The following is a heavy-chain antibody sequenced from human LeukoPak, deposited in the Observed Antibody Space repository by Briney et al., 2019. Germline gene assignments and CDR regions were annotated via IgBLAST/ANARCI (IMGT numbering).Heavy chain of an antibody. CDR1: GFTFSSYG. V-gene: IGHV3-23*01. CDR2: ISGSGGST. J-gene: IGHJ4*02. CDR3: ARDHAAAAGFDY. D-gene: IGHD6-13*01. Sequence: GGSLRLSCAASGFTFSSYGMSWVRQAPGKGLEWVSAISGSGGSTYYADSVKGRFTISRDNSKNTLFLQMNSLRAEDTAVYYCARDHAAAAGFDYWGQGTLVTVSS.